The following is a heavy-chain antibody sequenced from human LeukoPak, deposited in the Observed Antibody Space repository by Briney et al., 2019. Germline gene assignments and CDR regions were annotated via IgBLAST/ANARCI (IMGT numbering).Heavy chain of an antibody. D-gene: IGHD3-3*01. V-gene: IGHV4-4*08. CDR2: VYSTGTT. CDR3: ARDWWSGYLDY. CDR1: GGSLSPYY. Sequence: SETLSLTCTVSGGSLSPYYWTWIRQSPGKGLEWIGYVYSTGTTNYNPSLRSRVTISVDTSKNQFSLKLSSVTAADTAVYYCARDWWSGYLDYWGQGTLVTVSP. J-gene: IGHJ4*02.